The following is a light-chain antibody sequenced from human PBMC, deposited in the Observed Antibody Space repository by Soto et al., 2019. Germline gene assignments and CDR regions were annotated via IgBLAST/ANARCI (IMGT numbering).Light chain of an antibody. CDR3: HQRSTWPFT. CDR1: QSISSY. J-gene: IGKJ3*01. CDR2: DAS. Sequence: EIVLTQSPATLSLSPGERATLSCRASQSISSYLAWYQQKPDQPPRLLIYDASNRATGIPARFSGSVSGTDFTLTISSLEPEDFAVYYCHQRSTWPFTFGPGTKVDIK. V-gene: IGKV3-11*01.